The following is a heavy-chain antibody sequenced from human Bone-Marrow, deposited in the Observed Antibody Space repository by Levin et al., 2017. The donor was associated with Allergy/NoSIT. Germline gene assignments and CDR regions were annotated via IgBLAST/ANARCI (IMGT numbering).Heavy chain of an antibody. CDR2: IYWDDDK. D-gene: IGHD3-22*01. V-gene: IGHV2-5*04. CDR1: GFSLTNSAVG. Sequence: ESGPTLVKPTETLTLTCTFSGFSLTNSAVGVGWLRQPPGRALEWLALIYWDDDKHYIPSLKHRLTITKATSESQVVLTVTNMDPLDTGTYYCVYTTMMSGHFDNWGQGILVTVSS. J-gene: IGHJ4*02. CDR3: VYTTMMSGHFDN.